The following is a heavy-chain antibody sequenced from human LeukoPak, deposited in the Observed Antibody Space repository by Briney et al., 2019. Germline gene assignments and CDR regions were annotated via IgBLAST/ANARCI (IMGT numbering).Heavy chain of an antibody. V-gene: IGHV3-23*01. CDR2: ISGSGGST. Sequence: PGGSLRLSCAASGFTFSSYATSWVRQAPGKGLGWVSAISGSGGSTYYADSVKGRFTISRDNSKNTLYLQMNSLRAEDTAVYYCARIRQRITMVRGVKYFDYWGQGTLVTVSS. J-gene: IGHJ4*02. CDR3: ARIRQRITMVRGVKYFDY. CDR1: GFTFSSYA. D-gene: IGHD3-10*01.